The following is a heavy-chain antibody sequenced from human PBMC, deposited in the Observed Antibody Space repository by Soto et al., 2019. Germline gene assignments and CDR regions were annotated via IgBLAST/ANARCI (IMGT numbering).Heavy chain of an antibody. D-gene: IGHD4-17*01. CDR2: IRSKANSYAT. Sequence: PGGSLRLSCAASGFTFGESAMYWVRQASGKGLEWVARIRSKANSYATAYAASVKGRFTISRDDSENTAYLQMNSLKTEDTAVYYCTRLYSDSGKANVYWGQGTLVTGSS. CDR3: TRLYSDSGKANVY. J-gene: IGHJ4*02. V-gene: IGHV3-73*01. CDR1: GFTFGESA.